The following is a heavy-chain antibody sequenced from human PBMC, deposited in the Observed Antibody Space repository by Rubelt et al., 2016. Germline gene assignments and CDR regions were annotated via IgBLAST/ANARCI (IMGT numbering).Heavy chain of an antibody. CDR2: IDYSGST. V-gene: IGHV4-39*01. J-gene: IGHJ4*02. CDR3: ARHAFIVTTGSFWDY. CDR1: GDSISSNSFY. Sequence: QLQLQESGPGLVQPSETLSLTCTISGDSISSNSFYWGWIRQPPGKGLEWIGSIDYSGSTYSNPSLRSRVTMSVDTSKNQFSLKLSAVTGADTAVYYCARHAFIVTTGSFWDYWGQGTLITVSS. D-gene: IGHD4-17*01.